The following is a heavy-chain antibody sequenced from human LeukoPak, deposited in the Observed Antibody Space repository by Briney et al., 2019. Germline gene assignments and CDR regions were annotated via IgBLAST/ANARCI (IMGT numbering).Heavy chain of an antibody. Sequence: GRSLRLSCTASEFIFSNYFMHWVRQAPGKGLDWVASISHDGSNTYIADSVRGRFTISRDNSKNILNLQMDSLRVEDTAVYYCVRDGPTYWYFDVWGRGTLVAVSS. V-gene: IGHV3-30*04. J-gene: IGHJ2*01. CDR2: ISHDGSNT. CDR3: VRDGPTYWYFDV. CDR1: EFIFSNYF.